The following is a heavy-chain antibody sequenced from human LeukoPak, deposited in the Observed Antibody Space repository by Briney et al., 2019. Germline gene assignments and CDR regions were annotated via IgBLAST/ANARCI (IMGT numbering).Heavy chain of an antibody. D-gene: IGHD4-17*01. Sequence: SETLSLTCAVYGGSFSGYYWSWIRQPPGKGLEWIGEINHSGSTNYNPSLKSRVTISVDTSKNQFSLKLSSVTAADTAVYYCARHYPGGSTVTTLYFDYWGQGTLVTVSS. CDR1: GGSFSGYY. CDR3: ARHYPGGSTVTTLYFDY. J-gene: IGHJ4*02. CDR2: INHSGST. V-gene: IGHV4-34*01.